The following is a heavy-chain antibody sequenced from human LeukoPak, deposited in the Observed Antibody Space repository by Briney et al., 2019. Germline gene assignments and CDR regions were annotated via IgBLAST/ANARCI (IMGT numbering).Heavy chain of an antibody. Sequence: SETLSLTCTVSGGSISSSTYYWGWIRQHPGKGLEWIGYIYYSGSTYYNPSLKSRVTISVDTSKNQFSLKLSSVTAADTAVYYCASLLRRDGYNPDYWGQGTLVTVSS. CDR2: IYYSGST. CDR1: GGSISSSTYY. D-gene: IGHD5-24*01. J-gene: IGHJ4*02. CDR3: ASLLRRDGYNPDY. V-gene: IGHV4-31*03.